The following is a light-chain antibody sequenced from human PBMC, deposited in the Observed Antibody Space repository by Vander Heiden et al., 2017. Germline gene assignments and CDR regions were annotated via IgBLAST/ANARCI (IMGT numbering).Light chain of an antibody. J-gene: IGKJ1*01. CDR3: QQYHDWPSTWT. CDR1: QSVKSN. V-gene: IGKV3-15*01. CDR2: SAA. Sequence: EIVMTQSPATLCVSSGERVTLLCGPTQSVKSNLALYPENRRRAHTPLIYSAATRAPGIPARFSGSGSGTEFTLPISSLQSEDFAIYYCQQYHDWPSTWTFGQGTRLEIK.